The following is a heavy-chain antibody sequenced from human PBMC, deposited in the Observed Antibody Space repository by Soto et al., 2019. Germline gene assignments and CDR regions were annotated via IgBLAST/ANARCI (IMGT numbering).Heavy chain of an antibody. V-gene: IGHV4-34*01. D-gene: IGHD5-18*01. CDR3: ARPSDTAMPRYGMDV. J-gene: IGHJ6*02. CDR2: INHSGST. Sequence: SETLSLTCAVYGGSFSGYYWSWIRQPPGKGLEWIGEINHSGSTNYNPSLKSRVTISVDTSKNQFSLKLSSVTAADTAVYYCARPSDTAMPRYGMDVWGQGTTVTVSS. CDR1: GGSFSGYY.